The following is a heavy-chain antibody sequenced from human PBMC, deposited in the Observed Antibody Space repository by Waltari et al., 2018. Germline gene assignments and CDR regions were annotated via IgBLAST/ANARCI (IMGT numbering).Heavy chain of an antibody. CDR2: IFYSGST. CDR1: GASVTNNNW. J-gene: IGHJ4*02. Sequence: QVQLKESGPGLVKASGTLSLTCAVSGASVTNNNWWGWVRQSPGKGLEWIGEIFYSGSTNYRYNPSLKSRVTISVDESENRLSLKMNSVTAADTAMYYCARRSWSRSFDIWGQGIWVTVSS. D-gene: IGHD6-13*01. CDR3: ARRSWSRSFDI. V-gene: IGHV4-4*02.